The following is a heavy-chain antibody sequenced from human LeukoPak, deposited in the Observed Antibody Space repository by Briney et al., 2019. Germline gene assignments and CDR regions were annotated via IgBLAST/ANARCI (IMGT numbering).Heavy chain of an antibody. J-gene: IGHJ3*02. CDR1: GGSFSGYY. V-gene: IGHV4-34*01. CDR3: ARADIVVVVAATEAFDI. Sequence: PSETLSLTCAVYGGSFSGYYWSWIRQPPGKGLEWIGEINHSGSTNYNPSLKSRATISVDTSKNQFSLKLSSVTAADTAVYYCARADIVVVVAATEAFDIWGQGTMVTVSS. D-gene: IGHD2-15*01. CDR2: INHSGST.